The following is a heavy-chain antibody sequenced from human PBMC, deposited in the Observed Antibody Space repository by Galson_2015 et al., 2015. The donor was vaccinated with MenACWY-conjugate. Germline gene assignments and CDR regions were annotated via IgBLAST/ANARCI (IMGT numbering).Heavy chain of an antibody. CDR2: ISLSGSTV. CDR1: GFNLNFYA. J-gene: IGHJ6*02. Sequence: SLRLSCAASGFNLNFYALNWVRQAPGKGLEWISFISLSGSTVQYADSVKGRFNISRDHAKKSLYLQMNRLRDEDTAVYFCARRQRIITYAVDWGLDGMDVWGQGTTVIISS. CDR3: ARRQRIITYAVDWGLDGMDV. D-gene: IGHD2-21*01. V-gene: IGHV3-48*02.